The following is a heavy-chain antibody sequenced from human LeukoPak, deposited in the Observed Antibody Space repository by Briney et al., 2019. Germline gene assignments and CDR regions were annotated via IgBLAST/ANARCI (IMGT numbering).Heavy chain of an antibody. D-gene: IGHD3-9*01. Sequence: SETLSLTCTVSGGSISSYYWSWIRQPPGKGLEWIGYIYYSGSTNYNPSLKSRVTISVDTSKNQFSLKLSSVTAADTAVYYCAQLRYFDWLSPTRSDNWFDPWGQGTLVTVSS. CDR3: AQLRYFDWLSPTRSDNWFDP. CDR1: GGSISSYY. V-gene: IGHV4-59*01. J-gene: IGHJ5*02. CDR2: IYYSGST.